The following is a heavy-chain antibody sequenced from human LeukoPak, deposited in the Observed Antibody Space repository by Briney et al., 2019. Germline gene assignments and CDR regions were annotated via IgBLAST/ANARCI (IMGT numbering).Heavy chain of an antibody. D-gene: IGHD5-18*01. CDR1: GYTFTNYG. J-gene: IGHJ4*02. CDR3: ARGVSGYSYVLDYFDY. Sequence: ASVKVSCKASGYTFTNYGISWVRQAPGQGLEWMAWISAYNGDTKYAQKFQGRVTMTTDPSTRTAYMELRSLRSDDTAVYYCARGVSGYSYVLDYFDYWGQGTLVTVSS. CDR2: ISAYNGDT. V-gene: IGHV1-18*01.